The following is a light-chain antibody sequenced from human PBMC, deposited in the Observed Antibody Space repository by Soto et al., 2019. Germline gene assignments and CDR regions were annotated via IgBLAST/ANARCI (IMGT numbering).Light chain of an antibody. V-gene: IGKV3-11*01. CDR1: QSVSSN. CDR2: DAS. CDR3: QHRSIWPVS. Sequence: EIVMTQSPATLSVSPGERATLSCRASQSVSSNSAWYQQKVGQAPRLLIYDASNRATGIPARFSGSGSGTDFTLTISSLEPEDFAVYYCQHRSIWPVSFGQGTRLEIK. J-gene: IGKJ5*01.